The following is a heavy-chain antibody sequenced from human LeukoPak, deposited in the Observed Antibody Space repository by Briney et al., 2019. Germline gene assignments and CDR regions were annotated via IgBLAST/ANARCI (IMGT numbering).Heavy chain of an antibody. CDR3: ARGYCSSTNCLPGGY. Sequence: ASVTVSFTASGYTFTNFYIHWVRQAPGQGLEWMGMINPSGGSTPYAQTFQGRVTTTRDTSTSTVHMELSSLRSEDTALYYCARGYCSSTNCLPGGYWGQGTLVTVSS. D-gene: IGHD2-2*01. CDR1: GYTFTNFY. J-gene: IGHJ4*02. V-gene: IGHV1-46*01. CDR2: INPSGGST.